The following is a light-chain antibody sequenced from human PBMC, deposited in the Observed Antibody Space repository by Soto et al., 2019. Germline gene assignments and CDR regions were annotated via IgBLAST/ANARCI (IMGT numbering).Light chain of an antibody. J-gene: IGKJ4*01. Sequence: DIQMTQSPSTLSASVGDRVTITCRASQSISTGLAWYQQKPGKAPKLLIYKASSLEGGVPSRFSGSGSGTEFNITVSSLRPDDFATYYGQQYNTYPLTFGGGPTVEIK. CDR2: KAS. CDR1: QSISTG. CDR3: QQYNTYPLT. V-gene: IGKV1-5*03.